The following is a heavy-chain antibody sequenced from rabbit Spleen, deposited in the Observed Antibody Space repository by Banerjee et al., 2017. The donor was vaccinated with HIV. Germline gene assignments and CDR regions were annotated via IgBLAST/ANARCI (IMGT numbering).Heavy chain of an antibody. J-gene: IGHJ3*01. CDR3: ARGSATMTMVITGYYLTL. CDR1: GFTLSSCY. CDR2: IDPVFGIT. D-gene: IGHD2-1*01. V-gene: IGHV1S40*01. Sequence: QSLEESGGDLVKPGASLTLTCTASGFTLSSCYMNWVRQAPGKGLEWIGYIDPVFGITYYANWVNGRFSISKTSSTTVTLQMTSLTAADTATYFCARGSATMTMVITGYYLTLWGQGTLVTVS.